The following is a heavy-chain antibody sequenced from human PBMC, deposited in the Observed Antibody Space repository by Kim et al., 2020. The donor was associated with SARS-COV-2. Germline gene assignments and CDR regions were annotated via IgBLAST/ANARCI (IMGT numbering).Heavy chain of an antibody. V-gene: IGHV1-69*13. D-gene: IGHD4-17*01. CDR3: ALDMTTQDMGGY. Sequence: SVKVSCKASGGTFSSYAISWVRQAPGQGLEWMGGIIPIFGTANYAQKFQGRVTITADESTSTAYMELSSLRSEDTAVYYCALDMTTQDMGGYWDQGTLVTVSS. CDR2: IIPIFGTA. CDR1: GGTFSSYA. J-gene: IGHJ4*02.